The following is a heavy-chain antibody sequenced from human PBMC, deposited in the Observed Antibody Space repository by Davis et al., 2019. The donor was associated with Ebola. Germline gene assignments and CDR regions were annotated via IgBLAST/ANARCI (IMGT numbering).Heavy chain of an antibody. CDR1: GFTFDAYA. CDR2: IRWSGGSI. CDR3: ARRISYGYLIINSYFDL. D-gene: IGHD5-18*01. V-gene: IGHV3-9*01. J-gene: IGHJ2*01. Sequence: SLKISCAASGFTFDAYAMHWFRQARGRGLEWVSGIRWSGGSIGYADSVKGRFTISRDNAKNSLYLQMNSLRAEDTALYYCARRISYGYLIINSYFDLWGRGTLVTVSS.